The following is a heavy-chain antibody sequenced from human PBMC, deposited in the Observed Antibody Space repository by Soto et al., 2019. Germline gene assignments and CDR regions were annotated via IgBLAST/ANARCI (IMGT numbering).Heavy chain of an antibody. CDR3: ARGRIAASFDP. CDR2: IYYSGST. D-gene: IGHD6-6*01. V-gene: IGHV4-59*12. Sequence: SETLSLTCTVSGGSISSYYWSWIRQPPGKGLEWIGYIYYSGSTNYNPSLKSRVTISVDTSKNQFSLKLSSVTAADTAVYYCARGRIAASFDPWGQGTLVTVSS. CDR1: GGSISSYY. J-gene: IGHJ5*02.